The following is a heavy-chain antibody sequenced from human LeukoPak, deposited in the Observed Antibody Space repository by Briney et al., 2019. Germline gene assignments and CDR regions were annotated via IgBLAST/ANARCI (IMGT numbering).Heavy chain of an antibody. J-gene: IGHJ5*02. CDR1: GFTFSSYG. V-gene: IGHV3-33*01. D-gene: IGHD5-24*01. Sequence: GGSLRLSCAASGFTFSSYGMHWVRQAPGKGLEWVAVIWYDGSNKYYADSVKGRFTISRDNSKNTLYLQMNRLRAEDTAVYYCARDVETTKWFDPWGQGTLVTVSS. CDR3: ARDVETTKWFDP. CDR2: IWYDGSNK.